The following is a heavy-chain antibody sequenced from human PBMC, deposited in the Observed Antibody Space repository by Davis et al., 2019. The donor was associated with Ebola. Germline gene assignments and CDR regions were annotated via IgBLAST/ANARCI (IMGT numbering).Heavy chain of an antibody. CDR2: IYYSGST. CDR1: GGSISSGGYY. D-gene: IGHD6-13*01. V-gene: IGHV4-31*03. Sequence: PSETLSLTCTVSGGSISSGGYYWSWIRQHPGKGLEWIGYIYYSGSTYYNPSLKSRVTISVDTSKNQFSLKLSSVTAADTAVYYCARDPLAAAGYYYGMDVWGQGTTVTVSS. J-gene: IGHJ6*02. CDR3: ARDPLAAAGYYYGMDV.